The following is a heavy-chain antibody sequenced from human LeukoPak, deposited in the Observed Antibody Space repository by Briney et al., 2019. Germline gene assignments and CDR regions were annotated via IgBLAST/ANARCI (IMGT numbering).Heavy chain of an antibody. CDR2: ISSTSRNI. V-gene: IGHV3-48*04. Sequence: PGGSLRLSCSASGFTFSSFSMFWVRQAPGKGLEWLSYISSTSRNIYYADSVKGRFTVSRDNAKNSLFLQMNSLRAEDTAVYYCARTYYDILTGYNPYFDYWGQGILVTVSS. CDR3: ARTYYDILTGYNPYFDY. J-gene: IGHJ4*02. CDR1: GFTFSSFS. D-gene: IGHD3-9*01.